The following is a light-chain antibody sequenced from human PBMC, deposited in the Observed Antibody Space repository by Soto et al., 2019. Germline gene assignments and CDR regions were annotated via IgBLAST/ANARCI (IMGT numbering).Light chain of an antibody. V-gene: IGKV3-11*01. CDR3: QPGSNCPLT. J-gene: IGKJ4*01. CDR2: DAS. Sequence: EIVLTQSPATLSLSPGERATLSCRASQSVSRYLAWYEQKPGQAPRLLSYDASNRATGIPARFSGSGTGTDFTLTIRSLEPEDSEVYCCQPGSNCPLTFGGGTKCEIK. CDR1: QSVSRY.